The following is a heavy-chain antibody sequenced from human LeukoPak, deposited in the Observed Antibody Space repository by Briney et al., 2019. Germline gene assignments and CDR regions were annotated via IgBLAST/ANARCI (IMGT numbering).Heavy chain of an antibody. D-gene: IGHD1-26*01. V-gene: IGHV3-30*02. Sequence: GGSLRLSCAASGFGFSNYGMHWVRQAPGKGLEWVAHIWYDGSNKYYADSLKGRFTISRDNSKNTLFLQMNSMRTEDTAVYYCSRGEWELSDYWGQGTLVTVSS. J-gene: IGHJ4*02. CDR3: SRGEWELSDY. CDR1: GFGFSNYG. CDR2: IWYDGSNK.